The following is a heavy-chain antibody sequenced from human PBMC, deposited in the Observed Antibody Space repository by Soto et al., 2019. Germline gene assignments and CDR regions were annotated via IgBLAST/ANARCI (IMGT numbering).Heavy chain of an antibody. J-gene: IGHJ4*02. CDR2: MSKDGSNK. CDR3: ARDGYCGEDNCYSGLPDY. V-gene: IGHV3-30-3*01. CDR1: GFTFGRYG. D-gene: IGHD2-15*01. Sequence: QVQLVESGGGVVQPGRSLRLSCTGSGFTFGRYGLHWVRQTPAKGLEWVAVMSKDGSNKHYADSVKGRFTVSRDNSKNTLYLQMNSLSYEDTAVYYCARDGYCGEDNCYSGLPDYWGQGTLVTVSS.